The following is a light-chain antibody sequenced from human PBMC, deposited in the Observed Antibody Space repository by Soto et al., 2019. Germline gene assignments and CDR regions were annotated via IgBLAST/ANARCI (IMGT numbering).Light chain of an antibody. CDR3: QHYSTWLWT. CDR2: GAS. Sequence: EIVMTQSPATLSVSPGERATLSCRASQSVDSKLAWYQQKPGQGPRLLIYGASSRATGIPARFSGSGSGTEFTLTNSSLESEDFAVYYYQHYSTWLWTFGQGTKVEIK. J-gene: IGKJ1*01. V-gene: IGKV3-15*01. CDR1: QSVDSK.